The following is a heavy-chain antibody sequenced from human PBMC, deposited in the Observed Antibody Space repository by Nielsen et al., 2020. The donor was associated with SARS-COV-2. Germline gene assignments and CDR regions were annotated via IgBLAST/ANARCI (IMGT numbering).Heavy chain of an antibody. CDR2: IFSNDEK. Sequence: SGPTLVKPTETLTLTCTVSGFSLSNARMGVSWIRQPPGKALEWLAHIFSNDEKSYSTSPKSRLTISKDTSKSQVVLTMTNMDPVDTATYYCARNIYDFWSGYWLRYFDYWGQGTLVTVSS. J-gene: IGHJ4*02. D-gene: IGHD3-3*01. CDR1: GFSLSNARMG. CDR3: ARNIYDFWSGYWLRYFDY. V-gene: IGHV2-26*01.